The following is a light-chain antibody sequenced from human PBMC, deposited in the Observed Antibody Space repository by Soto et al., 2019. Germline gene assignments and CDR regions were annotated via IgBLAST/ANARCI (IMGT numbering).Light chain of an antibody. CDR1: QSISRY. V-gene: IGKV1-39*01. CDR3: QQTSQTPKT. Sequence: DIQMSQGPSTLSASVGDSANSSCRASQSISRYLNWCQQTPGRAPKLLIYAASSLHSGVPSRFSGTGSGTDFTLTISSLQPEDFATYYCQQTSQTPKTFGQGTKVDI. CDR2: AAS. J-gene: IGKJ1*01.